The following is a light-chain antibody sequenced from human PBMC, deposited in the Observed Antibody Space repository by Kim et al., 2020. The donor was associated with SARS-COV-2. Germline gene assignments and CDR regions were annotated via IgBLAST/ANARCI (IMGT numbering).Light chain of an antibody. CDR2: STF. V-gene: IGKV1-12*01. J-gene: IGKJ4*01. CDR3: QQASNFPKT. CDR1: QVINRR. Sequence: IQMTQFPSSVSASVGDRVTITCRASQVINRRLAWYQQIPGKAPKLLIHSTFVLQRGVPSRFSGSGSGTDFTLTISGLQPADFATYYCQQASNFPKTFGGGTKVDIK.